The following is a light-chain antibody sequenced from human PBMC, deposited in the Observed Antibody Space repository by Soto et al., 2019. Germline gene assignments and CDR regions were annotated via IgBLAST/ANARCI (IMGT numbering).Light chain of an antibody. Sequence: ENVLTQSPGTLSLSPGERATLSCRASQSVRSSYLAWYQQRPGNAPRLLIYGASTRATDIPDRFSGSGSGTDFTLTISSLEPEDFAMFYCQQYGSSPYTFGQGTKLEI. V-gene: IGKV3-20*01. CDR1: QSVRSSY. J-gene: IGKJ2*01. CDR3: QQYGSSPYT. CDR2: GAS.